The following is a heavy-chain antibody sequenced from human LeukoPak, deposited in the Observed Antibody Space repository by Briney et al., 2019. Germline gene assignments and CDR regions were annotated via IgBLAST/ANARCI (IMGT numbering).Heavy chain of an antibody. J-gene: IGHJ4*02. CDR1: GYTFTDYY. V-gene: IGHV1-2*02. CDR2: INPNDGDT. CDR3: ARANFLYCSSSTCLFDY. D-gene: IGHD2-2*01. Sequence: EASVKVSCKASGYTFTDYYMHWVRHAPRQGCEWMGWINPNDGDTNYAQKFQGRVTMTRDTSISTAHMKVSRLRSDDTAVYYCARANFLYCSSSTCLFDYWGQGTLVTVSS.